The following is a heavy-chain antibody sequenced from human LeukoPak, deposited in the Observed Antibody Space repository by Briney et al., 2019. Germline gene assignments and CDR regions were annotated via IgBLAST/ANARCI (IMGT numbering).Heavy chain of an antibody. CDR2: IRNKVNSYTT. J-gene: IGHJ4*02. CDR1: GFTSSDHY. Sequence: GGSLRPSCVVSGFTSSDHYIDWARQAPGKGLEWVGRIRNKVNSYTTEYAASVKDRFTISRDDSKNSVWLQMNSLKTEDSAVYYRATSNSNGLSLFDYWGQGTLVTVSS. D-gene: IGHD6-25*01. V-gene: IGHV3-72*01. CDR3: ATSNSNGLSLFDY.